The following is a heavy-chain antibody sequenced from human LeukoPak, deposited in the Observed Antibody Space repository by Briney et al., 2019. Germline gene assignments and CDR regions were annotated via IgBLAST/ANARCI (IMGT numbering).Heavy chain of an antibody. V-gene: IGHV3-30*18. J-gene: IGHJ4*02. CDR3: AKDPESYDSSGYPIDY. Sequence: PGGSLRLSCAASGFTFSSYGMHWVRQAPGKGLEWVAVISYDGSNKYYADSVKGRFTISRDNSKNTLYLQMNSLRAEDTAVYYCAKDPESYDSSGYPIDYWGQGTLVTVSS. CDR1: GFTFSSYG. D-gene: IGHD3-22*01. CDR2: ISYDGSNK.